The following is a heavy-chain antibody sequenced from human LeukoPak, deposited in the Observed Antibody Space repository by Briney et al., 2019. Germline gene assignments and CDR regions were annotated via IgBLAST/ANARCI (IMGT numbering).Heavy chain of an antibody. CDR2: IYYSGST. D-gene: IGHD3-3*02. J-gene: IGHJ4*02. CDR3: ARETPHFWSGSRYYLDY. V-gene: IGHV4-39*07. Sequence: PSETLSLTCTVSGGSISSSSYYWGWIRQPPGKGLEWIGSIYYSGSTCYNPSLKSRVTISVDTSKNQFSLKLSSVTAADTAVYYCARETPHFWSGSRYYLDYWGQGTLVTVSS. CDR1: GGSISSSSYY.